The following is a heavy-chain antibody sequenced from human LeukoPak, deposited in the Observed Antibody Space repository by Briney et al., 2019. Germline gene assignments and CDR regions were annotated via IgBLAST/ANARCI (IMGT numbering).Heavy chain of an antibody. D-gene: IGHD3/OR15-3a*01. V-gene: IGHV1-69*04. J-gene: IGHJ4*02. Sequence: SVKLSYKTSGGPFSSHAINWVRQAPGQGLEWVGRITPILGLRNYAQKFQGRVTITADKSTTTVSIDLTSLTSEDTAVYFCARGRGSRTGFNGDYLDYWGQGNLVTVTS. CDR2: ITPILGLR. CDR1: GGPFSSHA. CDR3: ARGRGSRTGFNGDYLDY.